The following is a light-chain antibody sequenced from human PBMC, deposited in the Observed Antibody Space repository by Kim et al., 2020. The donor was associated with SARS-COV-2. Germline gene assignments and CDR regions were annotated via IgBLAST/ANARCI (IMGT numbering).Light chain of an antibody. Sequence: ASVGDRVSITCRASQSIATYLHWYQHQPGKAPKLLIYAASSLRSGVPSRFGGSGSGTHFTLTISSLQPEDVATYYCQHSFSAPYTFGQGTKVDIK. CDR3: QHSFSAPYT. CDR2: AAS. CDR1: QSIATY. J-gene: IGKJ2*01. V-gene: IGKV1-39*01.